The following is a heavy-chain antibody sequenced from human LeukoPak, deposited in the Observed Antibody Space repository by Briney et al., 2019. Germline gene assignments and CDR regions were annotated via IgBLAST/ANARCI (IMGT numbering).Heavy chain of an antibody. CDR3: ARDRRYCSSTSCHRSYYGMDV. CDR1: GYTFTSYY. Sequence: ASVTVSCKASGYTFTSYYMHWVRQAPGQGLEWMGIINPSGGSTSYAQKFQGRVTMTRDTSTSTVYMELSSLRSEDTAVYYCARDRRYCSSTSCHRSYYGMDVWGQGTTVTVSS. J-gene: IGHJ6*02. V-gene: IGHV1-46*01. D-gene: IGHD2-2*01. CDR2: INPSGGST.